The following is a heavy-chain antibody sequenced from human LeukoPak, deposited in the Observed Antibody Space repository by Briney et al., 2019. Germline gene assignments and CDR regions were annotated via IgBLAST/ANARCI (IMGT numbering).Heavy chain of an antibody. CDR1: GYSFTSYW. D-gene: IGHD6-13*01. CDR3: ARLRQQLVGMRYYFDY. V-gene: IGHV5-51*01. CDR2: IYPGDSDT. Sequence: GESLKISCKGSGYSFTSYWIGWVRQMPGKGLEWMGIIYPGDSDTRYSPSFQGQVTISADKSISTAYLQWSSLKASDTAMYYCARLRQQLVGMRYYFDYWGQGTLVTVSS. J-gene: IGHJ4*02.